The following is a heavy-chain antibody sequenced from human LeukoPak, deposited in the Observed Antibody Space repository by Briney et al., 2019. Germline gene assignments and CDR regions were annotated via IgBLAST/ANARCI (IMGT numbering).Heavy chain of an antibody. Sequence: ASVKVSCKASGYTFSNYGVSWVRQAPGQGLEWMGWISAKYGNTHYTRKFQGRVTMTTDTSTSTAYMELRSLRSDDTALYYCARDRSPLTFDIWGQGTMVTVSS. J-gene: IGHJ3*02. CDR3: ARDRSPLTFDI. V-gene: IGHV1-18*01. CDR2: ISAKYGNT. CDR1: GYTFSNYG.